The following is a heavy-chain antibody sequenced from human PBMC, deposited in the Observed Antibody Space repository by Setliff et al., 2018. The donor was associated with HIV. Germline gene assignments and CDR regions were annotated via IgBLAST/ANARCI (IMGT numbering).Heavy chain of an antibody. CDR1: GYSISSRYY. V-gene: IGHV4-38-2*02. D-gene: IGHD4-17*01. CDR3: VRDDYGYNGKGFDY. Sequence: SETLSLTCTVSGYSISSRYYWGWIRQPPGKGLEWIGSVYHTGSTYYNPSLKSRVTMSVDTSKNPISLKLSSVTAADTALYYCVRDDYGYNGKGFDYWGPGTLVTVSS. J-gene: IGHJ4*02. CDR2: VYHTGST.